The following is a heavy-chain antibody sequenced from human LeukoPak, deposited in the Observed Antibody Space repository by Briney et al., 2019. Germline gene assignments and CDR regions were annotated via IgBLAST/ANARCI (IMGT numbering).Heavy chain of an antibody. CDR3: ARETSQKGAHYMDV. CDR2: IYYSGST. J-gene: IGHJ6*03. CDR1: GGPISSFY. V-gene: IGHV4-59*01. Sequence: SETLSLTCTVSGGPISSFYWSWIRQPPGKGLEWIGYIYYSGSTNYNPSLKSRVTISVDTSKNQFSLKLTSVTVADTAVYYCARETSQKGAHYMDVWGKGTTVTISS. D-gene: IGHD3-16*01.